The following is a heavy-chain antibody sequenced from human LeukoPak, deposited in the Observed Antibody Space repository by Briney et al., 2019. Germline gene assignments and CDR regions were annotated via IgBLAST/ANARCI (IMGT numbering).Heavy chain of an antibody. J-gene: IGHJ4*02. CDR3: ARVFGSGWKEDY. CDR2: INPNSGGT. D-gene: IGHD6-19*01. Sequence: GASVKVSCKASGYTFTGYYMHWVRQAPGQGLEWMGWINPNSGGTNYAQEFQGRVTMTRDTSISTAYMELSRLRSDDTAVYYCARVFGSGWKEDYWGQGTLVTVSS. CDR1: GYTFTGYY. V-gene: IGHV1-2*02.